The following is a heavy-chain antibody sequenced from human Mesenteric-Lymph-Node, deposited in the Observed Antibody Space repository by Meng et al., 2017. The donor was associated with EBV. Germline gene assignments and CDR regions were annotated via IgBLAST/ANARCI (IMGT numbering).Heavy chain of an antibody. Sequence: QLQESGPGLVKPSETRSLTCTVSGDSISSSSYYWGWIRQPPGKGLEWIASMYYSGSTHYDPSLKSRITISLDTSKNQFSLKLSSVTAADTAVYYCARVSSGYLDYYFDYWGQGTLVTVSS. CDR1: GDSISSSSYY. J-gene: IGHJ4*02. CDR3: ARVSSGYLDYYFDY. CDR2: MYYSGST. V-gene: IGHV4-39*07. D-gene: IGHD3-22*01.